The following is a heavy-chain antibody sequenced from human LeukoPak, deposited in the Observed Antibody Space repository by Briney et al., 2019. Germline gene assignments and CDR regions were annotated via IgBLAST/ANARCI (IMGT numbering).Heavy chain of an antibody. Sequence: SETLSLTCTVSGGSISSYYWSWIRQPPGKGLEWIGYIYYSGSTNYNPSLKSRVTISVDTSKNQFSLKLSSVTAADTAVYYCASLDYGGYYFDYWGQGTLVTASS. CDR1: GGSISSYY. V-gene: IGHV4-59*08. J-gene: IGHJ4*02. CDR2: IYYSGST. CDR3: ASLDYGGYYFDY. D-gene: IGHD4-17*01.